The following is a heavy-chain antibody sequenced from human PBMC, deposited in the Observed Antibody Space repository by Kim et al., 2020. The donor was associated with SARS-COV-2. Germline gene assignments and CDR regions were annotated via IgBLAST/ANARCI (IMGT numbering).Heavy chain of an antibody. CDR1: GGTFSSYA. Sequence: SVKVSCKASGGTFSSYAISWVRQAPGQGLEWMGRIIPILGIANYAQKFQGRVTITADKSTSTAYMELSSLRTEDTAVYYCARDPGSNRYYYYGMDVWGQGTTVTVSS. V-gene: IGHV1-69*04. CDR2: IIPILGIA. CDR3: ARDPGSNRYYYYGMDV. J-gene: IGHJ6*02. D-gene: IGHD1-26*01.